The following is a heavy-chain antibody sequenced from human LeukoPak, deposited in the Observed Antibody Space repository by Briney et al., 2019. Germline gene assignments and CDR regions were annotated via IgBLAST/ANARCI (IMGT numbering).Heavy chain of an antibody. CDR3: ARGEEIAAAGRYYYYGMDV. Sequence: GGSLRLSCAASGFTFSDYYMSWIRQAPGKGLEWVSYISSSGSTIYYADSVKGRFTISRGNAKNSLYLQMNSLRAEDTAVYYCARGEEIAAAGRYYYYGMDVWGQGTTVTVSS. J-gene: IGHJ6*02. D-gene: IGHD6-13*01. CDR1: GFTFSDYY. CDR2: ISSSGSTI. V-gene: IGHV3-11*01.